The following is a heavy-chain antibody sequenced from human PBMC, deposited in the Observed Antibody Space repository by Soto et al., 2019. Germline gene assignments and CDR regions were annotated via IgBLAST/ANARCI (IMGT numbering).Heavy chain of an antibody. CDR2: ISYDGSNK. CDR1: GFTFSSYA. CDR3: AREGDYGSGSYFDY. J-gene: IGHJ4*02. Sequence: GESLKISCAASGFTFSSYAMHWVRQAPGKGLEWVAVISYDGSNKYYADSVKGRFTISRDNSKNTLYLQMNSLRAEDTAVYYCAREGDYGSGSYFDYWGQGTLVTVSS. D-gene: IGHD3-10*01. V-gene: IGHV3-30-3*01.